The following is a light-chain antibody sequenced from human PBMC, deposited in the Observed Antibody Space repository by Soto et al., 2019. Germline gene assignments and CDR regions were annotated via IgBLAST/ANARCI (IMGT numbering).Light chain of an antibody. CDR1: ESVSYSY. CDR2: DAS. J-gene: IGKJ5*01. Sequence: EIVLTQSPATMSLSPGERATLSCGASESVSYSYVAWYQQKAGLAPRLLIHDASTRASGIPDRFSGSKSGTDFTLTILGLEPEEAALYYCQQYGSSPITFGQGTRLEIK. CDR3: QQYGSSPIT. V-gene: IGKV3D-20*01.